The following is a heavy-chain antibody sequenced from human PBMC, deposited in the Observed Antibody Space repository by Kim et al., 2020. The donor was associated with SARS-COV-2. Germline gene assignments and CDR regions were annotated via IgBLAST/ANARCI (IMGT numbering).Heavy chain of an antibody. D-gene: IGHD2-15*01. CDR2: ISASGSVV. V-gene: IGHV3-48*02. CDR1: AFNFPDYA. Sequence: GGSLRLSCTASAFNFPDYAMNWVRQAPGAGLEWVSFISASGSVVFYADSVEGRFTISRDNAKNSLHLQLNSLKDDDTAVYYCTRESVVGSIVAPYFDNWGQGTLVTVSS. J-gene: IGHJ4*02. CDR3: TRESVVGSIVAPYFDN.